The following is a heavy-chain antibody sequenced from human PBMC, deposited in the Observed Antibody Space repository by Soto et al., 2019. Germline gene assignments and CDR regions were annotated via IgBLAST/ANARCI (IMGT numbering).Heavy chain of an antibody. CDR1: GDSISSGYYY. CDR3: AREGGGNVWFDP. J-gene: IGHJ5*02. CDR2: IFYSGST. D-gene: IGHD3-16*01. Sequence: SETLSLTCTVSGDSISSGYYYWSWIRQPPGKGLEWIGYIFYSGSTYYNPSRKSRLSISVDASENQFSLELTSVTAADTAVYYCAREGGGNVWFDPWGQGILVTAPQ. V-gene: IGHV4-30-4*01.